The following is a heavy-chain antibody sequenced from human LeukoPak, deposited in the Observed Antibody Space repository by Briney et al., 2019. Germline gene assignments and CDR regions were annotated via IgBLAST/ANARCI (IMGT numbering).Heavy chain of an antibody. J-gene: IGHJ6*02. V-gene: IGHV3-30-3*01. CDR3: AREGRFSVASYYYYYGMDV. Sequence: GGSLRLSCAASGFTFSSYAMHWVRQAPGKGLEWVAVISYDGSNKYYADSVKGRFTISRDNSKNTLYLQMNSLRAEDTAVYYCAREGRFSVASYYYYYGMDVWGQGTTVTVSS. D-gene: IGHD5-12*01. CDR1: GFTFSSYA. CDR2: ISYDGSNK.